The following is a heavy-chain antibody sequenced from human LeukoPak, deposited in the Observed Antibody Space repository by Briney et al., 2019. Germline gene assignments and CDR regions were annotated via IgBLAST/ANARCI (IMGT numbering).Heavy chain of an antibody. D-gene: IGHD2-21*02. CDR1: GFTFSSYA. CDR2: IYYSGST. J-gene: IGHJ3*02. Sequence: GSLRLSCAASGFTFSSYAMSWIRQPPGKGLEWIGYIYYSGSTNYNPSLKSRVTISVDTSKNQFSLKLSSVTAADTAVYYCARDWGDSALDAFDIWGQGTMVTVSS. V-gene: IGHV4-59*01. CDR3: ARDWGDSALDAFDI.